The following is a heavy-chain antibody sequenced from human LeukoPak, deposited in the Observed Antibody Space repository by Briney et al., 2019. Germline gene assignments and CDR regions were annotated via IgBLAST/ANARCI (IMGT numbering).Heavy chain of an antibody. CDR2: IWYDGSNK. CDR1: GFTFSSYG. D-gene: IGHD3-3*01. J-gene: IGHJ6*03. Sequence: GGSLRLSCAASGFTFSSYGMHWVRQAPGKGLEWVAVIWYDGSNKYYADSVKGRFTISRDNSKNTLYLQMNSLRAEDTAVYYCAKVTKRYYDFWSGYLPPYYYMDVWRKGTTVTVSS. CDR3: AKVTKRYYDFWSGYLPPYYYMDV. V-gene: IGHV3-33*06.